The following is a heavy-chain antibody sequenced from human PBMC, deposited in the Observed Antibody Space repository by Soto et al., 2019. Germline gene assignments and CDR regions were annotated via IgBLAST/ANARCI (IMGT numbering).Heavy chain of an antibody. V-gene: IGHV4-59*01. Sequence: SETLSLTCRVSGGSISTYYWSWIRQPPGKGLEWIGYIYYSGSTNYNPSLKSRVTISVDTSKNQFSLKLSSVTAADTAVYYCARVAPYYDYVWASYRPQVFFDYRGPGILVTVS. J-gene: IGHJ4*02. CDR1: GGSISTYY. CDR2: IYYSGST. CDR3: ARVAPYYDYVWASYRPQVFFDY. D-gene: IGHD3-16*02.